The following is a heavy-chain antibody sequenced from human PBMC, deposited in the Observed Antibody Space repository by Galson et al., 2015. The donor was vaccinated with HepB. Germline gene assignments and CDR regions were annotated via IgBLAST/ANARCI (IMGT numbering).Heavy chain of an antibody. CDR2: IIPIFGTA. Sequence: SVTVSCKASGGTFSSYAISWVRQAPGQGLEWMGGIIPIFGTANYAQKFQGRVTITADESTSTAYMELSSLRSEDTAVYYCARRGGPGGECSGGSCYDSDSVIKTEDYYYYYGMDVWGQGTTVTVSS. CDR1: GGTFSSYA. J-gene: IGHJ6*02. CDR3: ARRGGPGGECSGGSCYDSDSVIKTEDYYYYYGMDV. D-gene: IGHD2-15*01. V-gene: IGHV1-69*13.